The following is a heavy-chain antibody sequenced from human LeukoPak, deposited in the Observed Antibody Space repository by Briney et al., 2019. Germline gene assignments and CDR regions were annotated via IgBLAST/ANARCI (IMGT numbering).Heavy chain of an antibody. J-gene: IGHJ5*02. CDR1: GGTFSSYT. D-gene: IGHD2-15*01. CDR3: ARDLGYCSGGSCYNWFDP. Sequence: SVKVSCKASGGTFSSYTISWVRQAPGQGLEWMGRIIPILGIANYAQKFQGRVTITADKSTSTAYMELSSLRSEDTAVCYCARDLGYCSGGSCYNWFDPWGQGTLVTVSS. V-gene: IGHV1-69*04. CDR2: IIPILGIA.